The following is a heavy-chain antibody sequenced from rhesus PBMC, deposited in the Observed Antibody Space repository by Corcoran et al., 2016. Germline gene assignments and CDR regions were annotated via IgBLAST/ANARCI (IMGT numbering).Heavy chain of an antibody. Sequence: QVQLQESGPGVVKPSETLSLTCAVSGGSISGYYLWSWIRQPPGKGLEWIGYISYGGSTSSNPSLKSRVTISRDTSKNQFSLKLSSVTAADTAVYYCARGQWGAAAAFDYWGQGVLVTVSS. J-gene: IGHJ4*01. D-gene: IGHD6-13*01. V-gene: IGHV4-122*02. CDR1: GGSISGYYL. CDR2: ISYGGST. CDR3: ARGQWGAAAAFDY.